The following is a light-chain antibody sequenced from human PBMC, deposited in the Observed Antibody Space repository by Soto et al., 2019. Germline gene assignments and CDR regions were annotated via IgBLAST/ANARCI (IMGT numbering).Light chain of an antibody. V-gene: IGKV3-20*01. J-gene: IGKJ1*01. CDR2: GAS. CDR3: QHYGSSPRT. Sequence: EIVMTQSPATLSLSPGERATLSCRASQSVSSSYLSWYQQKPGQAPRLLIYGASSRATGIPDRFSGSGSGTDFTLTISRLVPEDFAVYYCQHYGSSPRTFG. CDR1: QSVSSSY.